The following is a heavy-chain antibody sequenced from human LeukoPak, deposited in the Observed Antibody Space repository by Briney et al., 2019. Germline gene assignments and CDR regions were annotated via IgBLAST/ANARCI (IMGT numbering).Heavy chain of an antibody. J-gene: IGHJ4*02. V-gene: IGHV4-59*01. CDR2: IYYSGST. CDR3: ARVSGYCSGGACYSRRHFDH. Sequence: SETLSLTCTVSGGSISSYYWSWIRQPPGKGLEWIGYIYYSGSTNYNPSLKSRVTISVDTSKNQFSLKLSSVTAADTAVYYCARVSGYCSGGACYSRRHFDHWGQGTLVTVSS. CDR1: GGSISSYY. D-gene: IGHD2-15*01.